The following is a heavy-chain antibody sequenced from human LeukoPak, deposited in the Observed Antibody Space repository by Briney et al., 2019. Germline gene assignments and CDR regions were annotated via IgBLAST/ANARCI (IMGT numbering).Heavy chain of an antibody. J-gene: IGHJ3*02. CDR3: ARDNYYDTSAFDI. D-gene: IGHD3-22*01. V-gene: IGHV3-30-3*01. Sequence: GGSLRLSCAASGFTFSSYAMHWVRQAPGKGLEWVAVISYDGSNKYYADSVKGRFTISRDNSKNTLYLQVNSLRAEDTAVYYRARDNYYDTSAFDIWGQGTMVTVSS. CDR2: ISYDGSNK. CDR1: GFTFSSYA.